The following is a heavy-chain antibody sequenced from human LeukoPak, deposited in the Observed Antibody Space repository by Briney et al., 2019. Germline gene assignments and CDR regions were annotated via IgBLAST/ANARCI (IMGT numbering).Heavy chain of an antibody. Sequence: ASVKVSCKASGYTFTSYDINWVRQATGQGLEWMGWMNPNSGNTGYAQKFQGRVTMTRNTSINTAYMELSSLRSEDTAVYYCARGLGPTYDYIWGSYRPSAEYFQHWGQGTLVTVSS. V-gene: IGHV1-8*01. CDR2: MNPNSGNT. J-gene: IGHJ1*01. D-gene: IGHD3-16*02. CDR3: ARGLGPTYDYIWGSYRPSAEYFQH. CDR1: GYTFTSYD.